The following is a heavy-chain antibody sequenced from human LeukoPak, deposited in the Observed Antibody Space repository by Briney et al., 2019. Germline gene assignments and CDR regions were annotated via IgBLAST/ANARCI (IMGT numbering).Heavy chain of an antibody. CDR1: GFTFSSYW. CDR3: ARDRTVDRYRGYL. D-gene: IGHD5-12*01. Sequence: PGGSLRLSCAASGFTFSSYWMHWVRQAPGKGLVWVSRINSDGSSTRYADSEKGRFTISRDNAKNTLYLQMSSLRAEDTAVYYCARDRTVDRYRGYLWGQGTLVTVSS. J-gene: IGHJ5*02. CDR2: INSDGSST. V-gene: IGHV3-74*01.